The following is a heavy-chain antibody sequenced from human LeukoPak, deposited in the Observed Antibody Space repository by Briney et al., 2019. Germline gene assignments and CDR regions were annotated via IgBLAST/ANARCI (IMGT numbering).Heavy chain of an antibody. Sequence: ASVKVSCKASGYTFTSYAMHWVRQAPGQRLEWMGWINAGNGNTKYSQKFQGRVTITRDTSASTAYMELSSLRSEDTAVYYCARKRNYGSGSYYSLDYWGQETLVTVSS. CDR3: ARKRNYGSGSYYSLDY. CDR1: GYTFTSYA. CDR2: INAGNGNT. D-gene: IGHD3-10*01. V-gene: IGHV1-3*01. J-gene: IGHJ4*02.